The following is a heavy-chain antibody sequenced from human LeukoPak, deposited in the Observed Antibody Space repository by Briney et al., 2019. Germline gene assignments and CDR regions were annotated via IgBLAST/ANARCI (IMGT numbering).Heavy chain of an antibody. CDR2: INHSGST. CDR1: GGSFSGYY. D-gene: IGHD6-6*01. CDR3: ARGSSSYRAHYYHYYMDV. J-gene: IGHJ6*03. Sequence: PSETLSLTCAVYGGSFSGYYWSWIRQPPGKGLEWIGEINHSGSTNYNPSLKSRVTISVDTSKNQFSLKLSSVTAADTAVYYCARGSSSYRAHYYHYYMDVWGKGTTVTVSS. V-gene: IGHV4-34*01.